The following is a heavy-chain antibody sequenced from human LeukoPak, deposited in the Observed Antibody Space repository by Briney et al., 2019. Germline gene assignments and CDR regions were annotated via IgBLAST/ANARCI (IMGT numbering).Heavy chain of an antibody. Sequence: GGSLRLSCAASGFTFSSYWMSWVRQAPGKGLEWVANIKQDGSEKYYVDSVKGRFTISRDNAKNSLYLQMNSLRAEDTAVYYCAKDRFGYGGNSGSAPYYWGQGTLVTVSS. D-gene: IGHD4-23*01. CDR2: IKQDGSEK. V-gene: IGHV3-7*01. CDR1: GFTFSSYW. J-gene: IGHJ4*02. CDR3: AKDRFGYGGNSGSAPYY.